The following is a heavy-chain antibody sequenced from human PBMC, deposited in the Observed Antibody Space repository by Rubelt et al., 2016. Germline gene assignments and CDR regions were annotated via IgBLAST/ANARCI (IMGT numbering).Heavy chain of an antibody. V-gene: IGHV1-18*01. D-gene: IGHD6-19*01. CDR3: ARDRTWLVPGLDAFDI. CDR2: ISAYNGNT. CDR1: GYTFTSYG. Sequence: QVQLVQSGAEVKKPGASVKVSCKASGYTFTSYGISWVRQAPGQGLEWMGWISAYNGNTNYAQKLQVSVTVTTDTSTSTAYRELRSRISDDTAVYYCARDRTWLVPGLDAFDIWGQGTMVTVSS. J-gene: IGHJ3*02.